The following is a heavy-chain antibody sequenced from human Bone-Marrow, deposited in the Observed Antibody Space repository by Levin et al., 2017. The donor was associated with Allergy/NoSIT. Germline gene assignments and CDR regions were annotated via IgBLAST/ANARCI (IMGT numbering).Heavy chain of an antibody. CDR2: SYTSGNI. D-gene: IGHD2-21*01. J-gene: IGHJ6*03. CDR3: ARVLKYSYYYMDV. CDR1: GVSITSGSYY. Sequence: SETLSLTCTVSGVSITSGSYYWSWIRQPAGMGLEWIGHSYTSGNITYNPSLKSRVTISLDTSKNQFSLMLRSVTAADTAVYYCARVLKYSYYYMDVWGKGTMVTVSS. V-gene: IGHV4-61*09.